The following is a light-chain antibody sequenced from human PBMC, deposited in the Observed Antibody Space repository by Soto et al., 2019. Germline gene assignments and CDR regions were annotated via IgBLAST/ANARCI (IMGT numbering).Light chain of an antibody. Sequence: EGVLTQSPGTLSLSAGERATLSCRASQSVSSECLAWYQQKLGQAPRLLIYAASTRATGIPDRFSGSGSGTDFTLTISRLEPEDFAVYYCQLHERSPLNSPLYTFGQGTKLEI. J-gene: IGKJ2*01. CDR1: QSVSSEC. V-gene: IGKV3-20*01. CDR2: AAS. CDR3: QLHERSPLNSPLYT.